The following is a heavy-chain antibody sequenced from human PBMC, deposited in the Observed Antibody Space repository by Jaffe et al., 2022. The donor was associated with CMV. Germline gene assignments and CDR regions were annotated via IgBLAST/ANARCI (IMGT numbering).Heavy chain of an antibody. J-gene: IGHJ5*02. CDR3: VRLGSGRNHRSRGWFHP. CDR2: IYYSGST. V-gene: IGHV4-39*02. CDR1: GGSLTSPTFY. Sequence: QLQLQESGPGLVKPSETLSLSCNVSGGSLTSPTFYWGWVRQPPGKGLEWIGNIYYSGSTYYNPSLKSRVTIFIDVSQNHFSLKLTSVTATDTAVYYCVRLGSGRNHRSRGWFHPWGQGTPVTVSS. D-gene: IGHD3-10*01.